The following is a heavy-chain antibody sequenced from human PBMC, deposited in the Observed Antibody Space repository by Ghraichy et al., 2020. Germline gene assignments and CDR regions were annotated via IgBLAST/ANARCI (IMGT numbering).Heavy chain of an antibody. V-gene: IGHV3-23*01. Sequence: GGSPRLSCAVSGFTFSSYAMTWVRQAPGKGLEWVSVISGGGGNTFYAASVKGRFTISRDNSKNTLYLQMNSLRAEDTAVYYCAKSPPLLVGVGDMDVWGRGTLVTVSS. J-gene: IGHJ4*02. D-gene: IGHD2-8*02. CDR1: GFTFSSYA. CDR2: ISGGGGNT. CDR3: AKSPPLLVGVGDMDV.